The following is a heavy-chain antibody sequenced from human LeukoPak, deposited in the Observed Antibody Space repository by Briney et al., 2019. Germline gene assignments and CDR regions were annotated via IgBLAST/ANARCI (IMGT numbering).Heavy chain of an antibody. CDR3: ARAISSIAARRGYYYYYMDV. CDR2: IYCSGST. Sequence: SETLSLTCTVSGGSISSYYWSWIRQPPGKGLEWIGYIYCSGSTNYNPSLKSRVTISVDTSKTQFSLKLSSVTAADTAVYYCARAISSIAARRGYYYYYMDVWGKGTTVTVSS. D-gene: IGHD6-6*01. CDR1: GGSISSYY. J-gene: IGHJ6*03. V-gene: IGHV4-59*01.